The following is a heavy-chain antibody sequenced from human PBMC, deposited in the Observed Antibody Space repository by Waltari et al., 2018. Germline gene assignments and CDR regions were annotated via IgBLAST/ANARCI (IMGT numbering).Heavy chain of an antibody. CDR1: GFSLSHSG. D-gene: IGHD3-16*01. CDR3: AKDAFGNTYMDH. CDR2: LWFEGGDE. V-gene: IGHV3-30*18. Sequence: QLQLVESGGGVVQPGKSLSLSGAASGFSLSHSGMPWVRQAPGRGLEWVALLWFEGGDEYYADSVRGRFTISRDNSKNLLYLHMDSLRVDDTAVYYCAKDAFGNTYMDHWGQGTLVTVSS. J-gene: IGHJ4*02.